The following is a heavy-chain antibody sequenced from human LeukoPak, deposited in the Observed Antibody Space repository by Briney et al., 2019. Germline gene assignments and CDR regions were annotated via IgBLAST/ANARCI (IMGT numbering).Heavy chain of an antibody. CDR3: ARSRGYGSGSYYTYYFDY. J-gene: IGHJ4*02. CDR2: ISSSSSTI. CDR1: GFTFSSYS. Sequence: GGSLRLSCAASGFTFSSYSMNWVRQAPGKGLEWVSYISSSSSTIYYADSVKGRFTISRDNAKNSLYVQMNSLRDEDTAVYYCARSRGYGSGSYYTYYFDYWGQGTLVTVSS. V-gene: IGHV3-48*02. D-gene: IGHD3-10*01.